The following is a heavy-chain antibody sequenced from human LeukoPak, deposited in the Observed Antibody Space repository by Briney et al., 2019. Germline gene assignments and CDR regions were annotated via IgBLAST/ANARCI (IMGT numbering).Heavy chain of an antibody. CDR3: AKVIGNLLSLYYYGVEV. CDR2: ISHSGTTT. J-gene: IGHJ6*02. V-gene: IGHV3-23*01. D-gene: IGHD3-10*01. CDR1: GFTFSSYA. Sequence: PGGSLRLSCAASGFTFSSYALTWVRQAPGKGLEWVSSISHSGTTTYYADSVKGRFTISRDNSKNTLFLQMNSLRAEDTAVYYCAKVIGNLLSLYYYGVEVWGQGTTVTVSS.